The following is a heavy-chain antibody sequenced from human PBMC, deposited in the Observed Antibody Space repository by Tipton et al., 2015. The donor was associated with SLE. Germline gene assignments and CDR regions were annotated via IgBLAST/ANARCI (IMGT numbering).Heavy chain of an antibody. CDR2: ISYDGSNK. CDR1: GFTFSSYE. CDR3: AREAPTASSGFDY. V-gene: IGHV3-30*04. D-gene: IGHD4-17*01. Sequence: QLVQSGGGLVQPGGSLRLSCAASGFTFSSYEMNWVRQAPGKGLEWVAVISYDGSNKYYADSVKGRFTISRDNSKNTLYLQMNSLRAEDTAVYYCAREAPTASSGFDYWGQGTLVTVSS. J-gene: IGHJ4*02.